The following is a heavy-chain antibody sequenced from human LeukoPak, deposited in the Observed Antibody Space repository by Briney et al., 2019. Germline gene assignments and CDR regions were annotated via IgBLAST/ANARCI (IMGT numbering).Heavy chain of an antibody. CDR1: GYTFTGYY. J-gene: IGHJ4*02. V-gene: IGHV1-2*02. CDR2: INPNSGGT. D-gene: IGHD1-26*01. CDR3: ARVVGATKEGDY. Sequence: ASVKVSCKASGYTFTGYYMHWVRQAPGQGLEWMGWINPNSGGTNYAQKFQGRVTMTRDTSISTAYMELSRLRSDDTAVYYCARVVGATKEGDYWGQGTLVTVSS.